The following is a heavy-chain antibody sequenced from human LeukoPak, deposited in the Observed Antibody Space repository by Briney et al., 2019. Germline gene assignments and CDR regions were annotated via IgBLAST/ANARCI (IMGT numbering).Heavy chain of an antibody. J-gene: IGHJ4*02. CDR3: ASLHQVRGLTVFDY. CDR1: GGSFNDYY. CDR2: INHRGST. D-gene: IGHD3-10*01. Sequence: SETLSLTCALYGGSFNDYYWSWIRQPPGKGLEWIGEINHRGSTNYNPSLKSRVTISVDTSKNQFSLKVRSVTAADTAVYYCASLHQVRGLTVFDYWGQGALVTVSS. V-gene: IGHV4-34*01.